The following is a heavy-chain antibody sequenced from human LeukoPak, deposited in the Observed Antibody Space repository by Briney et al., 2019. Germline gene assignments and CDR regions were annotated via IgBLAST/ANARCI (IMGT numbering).Heavy chain of an antibody. CDR3: ARVPSGYWDYYGMDV. J-gene: IGHJ6*02. V-gene: IGHV3-21*01. CDR1: GFTFSSYS. D-gene: IGHD1-26*01. Sequence: KTGGSLRLSCAASGFTFSSYSMNWVRQAPGKGLEWVSSISSSSSYIYYADSVKGRFTISRDNAKNSLYLQMNSLRAEDTAVYYCARVPSGYWDYYGMDVWGQGTTVTVSS. CDR2: ISSSSSYI.